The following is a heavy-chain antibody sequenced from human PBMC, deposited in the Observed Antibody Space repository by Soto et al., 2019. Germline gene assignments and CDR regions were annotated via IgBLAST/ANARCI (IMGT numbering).Heavy chain of an antibody. J-gene: IGHJ6*02. V-gene: IGHV3-74*01. CDR2: INSDGSST. D-gene: IGHD6-13*01. Sequence: GGSLRLSCAASGFTFSSYWMHWVRQAPGKGLVWVSRINSDGSSTSYADSVKGRFTISRDNAKNTLYLQMNSLRAEDTAVYYCARDPRAAAGTSGSGMDVWGQGTTVTVS. CDR1: GFTFSSYW. CDR3: ARDPRAAAGTSGSGMDV.